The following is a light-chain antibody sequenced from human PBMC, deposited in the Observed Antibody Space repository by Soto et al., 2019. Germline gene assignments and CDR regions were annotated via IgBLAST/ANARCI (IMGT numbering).Light chain of an antibody. CDR3: SSYRTSNSLHIV. V-gene: IGLV2-14*03. Sequence: QSALTQPASVSGSPGQSITISCTGTSSDVGGYNYVSWYQHHPGKAPKLMIYDVSNRPSGVSNRFSSSKSGNTASLSISGLQPEDEADDYCSSYRTSNSLHIVCGTGTKVTVL. CDR1: SSDVGGYNY. J-gene: IGLJ1*01. CDR2: DVS.